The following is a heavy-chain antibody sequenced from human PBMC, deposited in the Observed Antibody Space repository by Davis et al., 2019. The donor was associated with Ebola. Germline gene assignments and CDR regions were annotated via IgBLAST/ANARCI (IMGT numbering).Heavy chain of an antibody. V-gene: IGHV3-23*01. CDR1: GFTFSSYA. CDR3: AKAATSYYDFWSGYYTCYFDY. CDR2: ISGSGGST. J-gene: IGHJ4*02. D-gene: IGHD3-3*01. Sequence: GESLKISCAASGFTFSSYAMSWVRQAPGKGLEWVSAISGSGGSTYYADSVKGRFTISRDNSKNTLYLQMNSLRAEDTAVYYCAKAATSYYDFWSGYYTCYFDYWGQGTLVTVSS.